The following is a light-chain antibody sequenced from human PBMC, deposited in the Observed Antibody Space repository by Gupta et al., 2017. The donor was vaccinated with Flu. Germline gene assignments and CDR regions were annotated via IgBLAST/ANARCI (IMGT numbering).Light chain of an antibody. V-gene: IGKV3-20*01. CDR2: GAS. J-gene: IGKJ1*01. CDR1: QSVSSSH. CDR3: QQYGSSPRT. Sequence: ERATLSCRASQSVSSSHLAWYQQKPGQAPRLLIYGASSRATGIPDRFSGSGSGTDFTLTISRLEPEDFAVYYCQQYGSSPRTFGQGTKVEIK.